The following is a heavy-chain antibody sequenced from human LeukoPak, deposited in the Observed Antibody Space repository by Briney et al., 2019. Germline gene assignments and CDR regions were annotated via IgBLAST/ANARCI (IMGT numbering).Heavy chain of an antibody. J-gene: IGHJ4*02. Sequence: GGSLRLSCAASGFTFSSYSMNWVRQAPGKGLEWVSSISSSSSYIYYADSVKGRFTISRDNAKNSLYLQMNSLRAEDTAVYYCASSGYCSSTSCYELWGQGTLVTVSS. V-gene: IGHV3-21*01. D-gene: IGHD2-2*03. CDR1: GFTFSSYS. CDR2: ISSSSSYI. CDR3: ASSGYCSSTSCYEL.